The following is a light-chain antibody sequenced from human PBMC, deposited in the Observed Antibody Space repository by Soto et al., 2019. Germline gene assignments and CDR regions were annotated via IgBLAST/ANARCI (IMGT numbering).Light chain of an antibody. V-gene: IGKV3-15*01. CDR3: QQYDSWPLT. CDR1: QSVYSN. Sequence: EIVMTQSPATVSVSPGEGATLSCRASQSVYSNLAWYQQKPGQAPRLLIYGASTRATGIPARFSGSGSGTEFTLTISSLQSEDFAAYYCQQYDSWPLTFGGGTKVQIK. J-gene: IGKJ4*01. CDR2: GAS.